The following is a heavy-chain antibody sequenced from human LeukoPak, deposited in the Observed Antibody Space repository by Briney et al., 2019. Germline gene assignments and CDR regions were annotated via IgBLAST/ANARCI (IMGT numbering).Heavy chain of an antibody. J-gene: IGHJ6*02. CDR2: ISSSGSTI. Sequence: PGGSLRLSCAASGFTFSDYYMSWIRQAPGKGLEWVSYISSSGSTIYYADSVKGRFTISRDNAKNSLYLQMNSLRAEDTAVYYCAGVELERYCYYAMDVWGQGTTVTVSS. D-gene: IGHD1-1*01. CDR3: AGVELERYCYYAMDV. V-gene: IGHV3-11*01. CDR1: GFTFSDYY.